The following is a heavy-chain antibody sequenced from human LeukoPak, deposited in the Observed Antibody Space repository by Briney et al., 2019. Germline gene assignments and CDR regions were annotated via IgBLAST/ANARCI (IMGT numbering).Heavy chain of an antibody. V-gene: IGHV3-49*04. J-gene: IGHJ5*02. CDR3: TRGITIFGVIPNWFDP. Sequence: PGGSLRLSCKASGFTFGDYAMSWVRQAPGKGLEWVGFIRSQAYGGTTEYAASVKGRFTISRDGSKSIAYLQMNSLKTEDTAVYYCTRGITIFGVIPNWFDPWGQGTLVTVSS. CDR1: GFTFGDYA. CDR2: IRSQAYGGTT. D-gene: IGHD3-3*01.